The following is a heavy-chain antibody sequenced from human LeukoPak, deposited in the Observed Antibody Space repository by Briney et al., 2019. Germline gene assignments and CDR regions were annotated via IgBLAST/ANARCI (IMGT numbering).Heavy chain of an antibody. CDR3: AKGGYDSSGYYYADY. CDR2: ISGSGGST. J-gene: IGHJ4*02. CDR1: GFTFSSYA. D-gene: IGHD3-22*01. V-gene: IGHV3-23*01. Sequence: GGSLRLSCAASGFTFSSYAMSWVRQAPGKGLEWVSAISGSGGSTYYADSVKGRFTISRDNSKNTLYLLMNSLRAEDTAVYYCAKGGYDSSGYYYADYWGQGTLVTVSS.